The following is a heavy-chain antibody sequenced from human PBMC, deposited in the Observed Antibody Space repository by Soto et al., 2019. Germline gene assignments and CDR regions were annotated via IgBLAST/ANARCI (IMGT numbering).Heavy chain of an antibody. D-gene: IGHD5-18*01. CDR2: ISYDGSNK. CDR1: GFTFSSYG. Sequence: QVQLVESGGGVVQPGRSLRLSCAASGFTFSSYGMHWVRQAPGKGLEWVAVISYDGSNKYYADSVKGRFTISRDNSKNTLYLQMNSLRAEDTAVYCCAKDRGYSYRAGFDYWGQGTLVTVSS. V-gene: IGHV3-30*18. J-gene: IGHJ4*02. CDR3: AKDRGYSYRAGFDY.